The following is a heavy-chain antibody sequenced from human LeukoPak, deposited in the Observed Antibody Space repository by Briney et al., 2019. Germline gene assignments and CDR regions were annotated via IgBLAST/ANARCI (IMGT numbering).Heavy chain of an antibody. CDR3: AREAVLLWFGELGVFDY. D-gene: IGHD3-10*01. Sequence: GGSLRLSCAASGFTFSSYSMNWVRQAPGKGLEWVSYISSSSSTIYYADSVKGRFTISRDNAKNSLYLQMNSLRAEDTAVYYRAREAVLLWFGELGVFDYWGQGTLVTVSS. V-gene: IGHV3-48*01. J-gene: IGHJ4*02. CDR1: GFTFSSYS. CDR2: ISSSSSTI.